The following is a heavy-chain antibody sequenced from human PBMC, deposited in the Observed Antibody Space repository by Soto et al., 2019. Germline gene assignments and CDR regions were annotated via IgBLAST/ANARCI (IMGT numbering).Heavy chain of an antibody. CDR1: GFTFDAYP. Sequence: EVQLVESGGGLVQPGRSLRLSCAASGFTFDAYPMHWVRQAPGKGLEWVAGLAWDGGSIEYVDSVEGRFTISRDNAKNSLYLQMSSLRDEDTALYYCVRDDAFDLCGQGTQVTVSS. CDR2: LAWDGGSI. V-gene: IGHV3-9*01. CDR3: VRDDAFDL. J-gene: IGHJ3*01.